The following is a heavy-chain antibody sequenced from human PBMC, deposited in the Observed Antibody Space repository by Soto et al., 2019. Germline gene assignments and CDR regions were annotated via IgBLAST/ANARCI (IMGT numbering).Heavy chain of an antibody. Sequence: QVQLQESGPRLVKPSQTLSLSCAVSGGSIISASYSWNWIRQSPGRGLEWIGHIYSRGSTYYNPPLKGRVSISVDTSNNQFSLKLTSVTAADTAVYFCAREDAARIERWFDAWGQGILVTVSS. D-gene: IGHD6-6*01. CDR1: GGSIISASYS. CDR2: IYSRGST. J-gene: IGHJ5*02. CDR3: AREDAARIERWFDA. V-gene: IGHV4-31*11.